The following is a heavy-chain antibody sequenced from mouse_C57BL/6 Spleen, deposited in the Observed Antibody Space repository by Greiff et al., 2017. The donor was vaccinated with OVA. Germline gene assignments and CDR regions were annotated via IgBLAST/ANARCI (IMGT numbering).Heavy chain of an antibody. Sequence: EVKLVESGGDLVKPGGSLKLSCAASGFTFSSYGMSWVRQTPDKRLEWVATISSGGSYTYYPDSVKGRFTISRDNAKNTLYLQMSSLKSEDTAMYYCARLTGTLYYVDYWGQGTTLTVSS. CDR3: ARLTGTLYYVDY. CDR1: GFTFSSYG. D-gene: IGHD4-1*01. CDR2: ISSGGSYT. V-gene: IGHV5-6*01. J-gene: IGHJ2*01.